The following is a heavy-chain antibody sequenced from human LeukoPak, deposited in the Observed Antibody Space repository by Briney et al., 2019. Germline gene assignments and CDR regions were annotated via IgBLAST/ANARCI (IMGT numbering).Heavy chain of an antibody. V-gene: IGHV1-2*02. Sequence: ASVKVSCKASGYTFTGYYMHWVRQAPGQGLEWMGWINPNSGGTNYAQKFQGRVTMTRDTSISTAYMELSRPRSDDTAVYYCARNAETWYYYYYYMDVWGKGTTVTVSS. CDR3: ARNAETWYYYYYYMDV. CDR1: GYTFTGYY. J-gene: IGHJ6*03. D-gene: IGHD1-14*01. CDR2: INPNSGGT.